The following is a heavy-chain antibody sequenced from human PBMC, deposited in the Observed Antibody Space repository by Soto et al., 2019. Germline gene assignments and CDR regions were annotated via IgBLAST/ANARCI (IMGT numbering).Heavy chain of an antibody. J-gene: IGHJ4*02. CDR2: IYYSGST. Sequence: SETLSLTCTVSGGSISSSGYYWGWIRQPPGKGLEWLGGIYYSGSTYYSPSLKSRVTISVDRSKNRFSLKLSSVTASDTAVYYGARLAYDSNFRFDDWGQGTMVNVSS. V-gene: IGHV4-39*01. D-gene: IGHD3-22*01. CDR3: ARLAYDSNFRFDD. CDR1: GGSISSSGYY.